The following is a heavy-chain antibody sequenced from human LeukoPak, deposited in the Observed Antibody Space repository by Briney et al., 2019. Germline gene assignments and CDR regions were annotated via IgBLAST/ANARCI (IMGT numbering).Heavy chain of an antibody. D-gene: IGHD6-19*01. J-gene: IGHJ4*02. CDR1: GYSISSNYY. CDR3: ARAQWLVPPYFDF. Sequence: PSETLSLTCAVSGYSISSNYYWGWIRQPPGKGLEWIGSIYHTGRTYYNPSLKSRVTISVDTSKNQFSLKLNSVTAADTAVYYCARAQWLVPPYFDFWGQGTLVTVSS. CDR2: IYHTGRT. V-gene: IGHV4-38-2*01.